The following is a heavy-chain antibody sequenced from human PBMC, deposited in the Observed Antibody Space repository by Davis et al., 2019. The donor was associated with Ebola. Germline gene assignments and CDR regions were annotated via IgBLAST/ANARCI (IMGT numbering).Heavy chain of an antibody. CDR1: GGSFSGYY. J-gene: IGHJ3*02. CDR2: INHSGST. V-gene: IGHV4-34*01. D-gene: IGHD6-13*01. CDR3: VGAGYSSTWDPGAFEI. Sequence: MPSETLSLTCAVYGGSFSGYYWSWIRQPPGKGLEWIGEINHSGSTNYNPSLKSRVTISVDTSKNQFSLNLRSVTAADTSVFYCVGAGYSSTWDPGAFEIWGQGTLVPVSS.